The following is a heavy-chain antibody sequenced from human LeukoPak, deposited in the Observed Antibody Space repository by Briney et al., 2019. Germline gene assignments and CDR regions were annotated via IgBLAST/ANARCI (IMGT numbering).Heavy chain of an antibody. CDR2: INHSGST. Sequence: SETLSLTCAVYGGSSSGYYWSWIRQPPGKGLEWIGEINHSGSTNYNPSLKSRVTISVDTSKNQFSLKLSSVTAADTAVYYCASRGGGIAAAGTYYWGQGTLVTVSS. CDR1: GGSSSGYY. D-gene: IGHD6-13*01. V-gene: IGHV4-34*01. J-gene: IGHJ4*02. CDR3: ASRGGGIAAAGTYY.